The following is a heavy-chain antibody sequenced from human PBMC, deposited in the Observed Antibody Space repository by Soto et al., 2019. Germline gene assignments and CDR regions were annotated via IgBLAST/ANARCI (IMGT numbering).Heavy chain of an antibody. CDR1: GFTFSFYW. CDR2: MKGDGSSA. V-gene: IGHV3-74*01. CDR3: ARGFRFGSSYRIDY. D-gene: IGHD2-15*01. J-gene: IGHJ4*02. Sequence: GGSLRLSCAASGFTFSFYWMYWVRQAPGKWLMWVSRMKGDGSSASYAYSVKGRFTISRDNANHTLYLQMTSLGAEDTAVYYCARGFRFGSSYRIDYGGQGTRVTVSS.